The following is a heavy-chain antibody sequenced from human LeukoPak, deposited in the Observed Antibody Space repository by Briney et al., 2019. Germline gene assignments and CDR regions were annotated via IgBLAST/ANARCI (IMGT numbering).Heavy chain of an antibody. J-gene: IGHJ4*02. CDR3: ARGCTNGICYLDY. Sequence: SETLSLTCAVYGGSFSGYYWSWIRQPPGKGLEWIGEIDHSGSTNYKSSLKSRVTISGGTSKNQFSLKLSSVTAADTAVYYCARGCTNGICYLDYWGQGTLVTVSS. D-gene: IGHD2-8*01. CDR2: IDHSGST. V-gene: IGHV4-34*01. CDR1: GGSFSGYY.